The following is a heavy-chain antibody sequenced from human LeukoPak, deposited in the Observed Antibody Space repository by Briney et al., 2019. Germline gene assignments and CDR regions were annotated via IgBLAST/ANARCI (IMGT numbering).Heavy chain of an antibody. CDR2: TYYRSKWYN. J-gene: IGHJ4*02. Sequence: SQTLSLTFAISGDSVSSNSVAWNWIRQSPSRGLEWLGRTYYRSKWYNDYAVSVKSRITINPDTSKNQFSLQLNSVTPEDTAVYYCARDRGASGSYSFDHWGQGTLVTVSS. D-gene: IGHD1-26*01. CDR3: ARDRGASGSYSFDH. V-gene: IGHV6-1*01. CDR1: GDSVSSNSVA.